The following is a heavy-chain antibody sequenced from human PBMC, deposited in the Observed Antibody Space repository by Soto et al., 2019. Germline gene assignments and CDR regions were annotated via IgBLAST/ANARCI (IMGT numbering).Heavy chain of an antibody. CDR2: IYYSGST. V-gene: IGHV4-39*01. CDR3: ARQSRKQPGWFDP. Sequence: SETLSLTCTVSGGSISSSSYYWGWIRQPPGKGLEWIGSIYYSGSTYYNPSLKSRVTISVDTSKNQFSLKLSSVTAADTAVYYCARQSRKQPGWFDPWGQGTLVTVPQ. D-gene: IGHD6-13*01. CDR1: GGSISSSSYY. J-gene: IGHJ5*02.